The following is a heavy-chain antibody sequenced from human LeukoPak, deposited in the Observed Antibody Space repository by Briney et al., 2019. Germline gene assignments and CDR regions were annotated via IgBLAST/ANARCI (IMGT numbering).Heavy chain of an antibody. CDR3: ARAERGMDV. CDR1: GYTFTSYD. CDR2: MNPNSGNT. V-gene: IGHV1-8*01. J-gene: IGHJ6*02. D-gene: IGHD6-25*01. Sequence: ASVKLSCTASGYTFTSYDINWIRQATGQGLEWMGWMNPNSGNTGYAQKFQGRVTMTRNTSISTAYMELSSLRSEDTAVYYCARAERGMDVWGQGTTVTVSS.